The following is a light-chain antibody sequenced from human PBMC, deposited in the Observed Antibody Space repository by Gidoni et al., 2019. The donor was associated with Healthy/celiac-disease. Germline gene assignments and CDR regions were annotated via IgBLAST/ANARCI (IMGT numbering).Light chain of an antibody. CDR2: DVS. CDR1: SSDVGGYNY. V-gene: IGLV2-14*04. J-gene: IGLJ2*01. CDR3: SSYTSSSTVV. Sequence: CTGTSSDVGGYNYVSWYQQHPGKAPKLMIYDVSNRPSGVSNRFSGSKSGNTASLTISGLQAEDEADYYCSSYTSSSTVVFGGGTKLTVL.